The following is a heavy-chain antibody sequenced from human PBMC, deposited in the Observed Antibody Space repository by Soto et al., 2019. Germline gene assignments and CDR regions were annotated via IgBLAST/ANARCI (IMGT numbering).Heavy chain of an antibody. CDR2: INSGSTSV. D-gene: IGHD1-26*01. Sequence: EVQLVESGGGLVQPGGSLRLSYVASGFDFNSYSMNWVRQAPGKGLEWISYINSGSTSVFYADSVKGRFTISRDNAKNSLYLQMNSLRAEDTAVYYCTSSASPDAYWGQGTLVTVSS. CDR1: GFDFNSYS. J-gene: IGHJ4*02. V-gene: IGHV3-48*01. CDR3: TSSASPDAY.